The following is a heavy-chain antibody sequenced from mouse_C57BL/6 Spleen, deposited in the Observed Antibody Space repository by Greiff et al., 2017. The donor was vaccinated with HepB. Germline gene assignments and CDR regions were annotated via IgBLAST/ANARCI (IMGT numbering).Heavy chain of an antibody. J-gene: IGHJ1*03. V-gene: IGHV1-42*01. CDR3: ARGLNWYFDV. Sequence: VHVKQSGPELVKPGASVKISCKASGYSFTGYYMNWVKQSPEKSLEWIGEINPSTGGTTYNQKFKAKATLTVDKSSSTAYMQLKSLTSEDSAVYYCARGLNWYFDVWGTGTTVTVSS. CDR1: GYSFTGYY. CDR2: INPSTGGT.